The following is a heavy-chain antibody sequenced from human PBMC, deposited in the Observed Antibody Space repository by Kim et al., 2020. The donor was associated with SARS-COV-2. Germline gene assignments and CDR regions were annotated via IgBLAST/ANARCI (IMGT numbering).Heavy chain of an antibody. J-gene: IGHJ4*02. D-gene: IGHD6-25*01. Sequence: NFRDRLTLTRDTSTSTVYMELSSLRSVDTAVYYCAREMITATNPADYWGQGTLITVSS. V-gene: IGHV1-46*01. CDR3: AREMITATNPADY.